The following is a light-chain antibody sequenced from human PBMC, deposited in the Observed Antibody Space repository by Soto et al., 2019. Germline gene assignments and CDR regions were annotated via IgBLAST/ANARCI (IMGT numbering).Light chain of an antibody. CDR3: SAWDYSLTGRV. CDR2: END. V-gene: IGLV1-47*01. CDR1: RSNVGVNS. Sequence: QLVLTQPLSASGTPGQRGTISCSGTRSNVGVNSVSWYQQVPGTAPKLLVYENDQRPSGVPARFSASKSGTSASLAISGLRSEDEADYYCSAWDYSLTGRVFGGGTKLTVL. J-gene: IGLJ3*02.